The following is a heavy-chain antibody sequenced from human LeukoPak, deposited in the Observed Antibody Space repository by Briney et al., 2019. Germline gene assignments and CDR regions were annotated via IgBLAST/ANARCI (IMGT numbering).Heavy chain of an antibody. J-gene: IGHJ3*02. V-gene: IGHV4-39*07. D-gene: IGHD2-21*02. CDR1: GGSISSSSYY. CDR2: IYYSGST. Sequence: PSETLSLTCTVSGGSISSSSYYWGWIRQPPGKGLEWIGSIYYSGSTYYNPSLKSRVTISVDTSKNQFSLKLSSVTAADTAVYYCARGGHIVVVTAIPDAFDIWGQGTMVTVSS. CDR3: ARGGHIVVVTAIPDAFDI.